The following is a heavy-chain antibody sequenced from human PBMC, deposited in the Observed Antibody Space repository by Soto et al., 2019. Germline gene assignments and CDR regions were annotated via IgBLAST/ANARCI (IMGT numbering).Heavy chain of an antibody. J-gene: IGHJ4*02. Sequence: GGSLRLSCAASGFTFSSYWMHWVRQAPGKGLVWVSRINSDGSSTSYADSVKGRFTISRDNAKNTLYLQMNSLRAEDTAVYYCARGRPYYYDSSDFDYWGQGTLVTVSS. D-gene: IGHD3-22*01. CDR3: ARGRPYYYDSSDFDY. CDR1: GFTFSSYW. CDR2: INSDGSST. V-gene: IGHV3-74*01.